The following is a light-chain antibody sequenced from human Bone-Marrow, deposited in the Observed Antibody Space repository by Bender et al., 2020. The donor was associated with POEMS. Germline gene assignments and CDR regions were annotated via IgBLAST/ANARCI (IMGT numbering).Light chain of an antibody. CDR2: DVS. CDR3: HSYAGDNLWV. CDR1: SADIGNSDL. V-gene: IGLV2-23*02. J-gene: IGLJ3*02. Sequence: QSALTQPASVSGSPGQSITISCTGTSADIGNSDLVSWYQHPPGKVPQVILFDVSKRPSGVSDRFSGSKSGTTASLTISGLRPEDETTYYCHSYAGDNLWVFGGGTQLTVL.